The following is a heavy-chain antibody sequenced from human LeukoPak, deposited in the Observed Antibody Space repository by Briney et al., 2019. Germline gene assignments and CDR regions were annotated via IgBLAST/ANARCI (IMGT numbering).Heavy chain of an antibody. Sequence: PGGSLRLSCAASGFTFSSYAMTWVRQASGKGLEWVSAISGSGGSTYYADSVKGRFTISRDNSKNTLYLQMNSLRAEDTAVYYCAKVSTMIVVVRGPFDYWGQGTLVTVSS. J-gene: IGHJ4*02. CDR3: AKVSTMIVVVRGPFDY. CDR2: ISGSGGST. V-gene: IGHV3-23*01. CDR1: GFTFSSYA. D-gene: IGHD3-22*01.